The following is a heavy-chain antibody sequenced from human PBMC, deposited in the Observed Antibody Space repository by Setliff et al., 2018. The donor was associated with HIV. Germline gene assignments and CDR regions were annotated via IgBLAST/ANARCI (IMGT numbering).Heavy chain of an antibody. J-gene: IGHJ3*02. D-gene: IGHD3-10*02. CDR3: SKVLVFGIDVFDI. CDR1: GFTFSSYA. V-gene: IGHV3-23*01. Sequence: GGSLRLSCAASGFTFSSYAMGWVRQAPGKGLEWVSTIGAVGGPTNYAESVKGRFTISKDNSKNTLYLQMSSLGDEDTAVYYCSKVLVFGIDVFDIWGQGTMVTVSS. CDR2: IGAVGGPT.